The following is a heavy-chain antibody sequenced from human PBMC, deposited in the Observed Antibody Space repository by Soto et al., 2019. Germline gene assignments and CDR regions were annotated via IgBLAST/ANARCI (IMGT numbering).Heavy chain of an antibody. CDR3: VKVAELKSGYYPAMDV. J-gene: IGHJ6*02. V-gene: IGHV1-8*01. D-gene: IGHD1-26*01. CDR2: MNPKSGGT. Sequence: QVQLVQSGAEVRKPGASVRVSCKASGYSFTGHDVNWVRQASGQGLEWMGWMNPKSGGTGYAQKFQGKVTQTRDTPINTGYMDLSGLTTQDTAGYYWVKVAELKSGYYPAMDVWGQGTTVTVSS. CDR1: GYSFTGHD.